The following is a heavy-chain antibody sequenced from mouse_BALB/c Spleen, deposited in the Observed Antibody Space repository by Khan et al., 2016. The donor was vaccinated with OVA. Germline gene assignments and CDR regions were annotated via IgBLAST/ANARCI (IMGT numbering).Heavy chain of an antibody. V-gene: IGHV3-2*02. CDR2: ISYRVSI. Sequence: EVKLLEPEPGLVKPSQSLSLTCTVTGYSITSSYGWNWIRQFPGNKLEWMGYISYRVSINSNPSPKSRISITRDTSKNQFFLQLDSVTAEDTATYYCSRTARIKYWGQGTTLTVSA. J-gene: IGHJ2*01. D-gene: IGHD1-2*01. CDR3: SRTARIKY. CDR1: GYSITSSYG.